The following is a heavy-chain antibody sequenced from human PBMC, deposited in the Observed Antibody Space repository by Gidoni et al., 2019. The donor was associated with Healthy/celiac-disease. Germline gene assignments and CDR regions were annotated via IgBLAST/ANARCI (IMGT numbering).Heavy chain of an antibody. CDR3: ARGPIFRAGDAFDI. V-gene: IGHV3-13*04. CDR1: GFPFSRYD. D-gene: IGHD3-9*01. J-gene: IGHJ3*02. Sequence: EVQLVESGGGLFQPGGSLRLSFAASGFPFSRYDMHWVRQATGKGLEWVSAIGTAGDTDYPGSVKGRFTISRENAKNSLYLQMNSLRAGDTAVYYCARGPIFRAGDAFDIWGQGTMVTVSS. CDR2: IGTAGDT.